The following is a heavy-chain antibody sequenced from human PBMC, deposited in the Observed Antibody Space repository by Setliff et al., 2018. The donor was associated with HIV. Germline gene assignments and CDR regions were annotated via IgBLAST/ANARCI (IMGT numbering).Heavy chain of an antibody. CDR1: GGSISSYY. D-gene: IGHD3-9*01. Sequence: SSETLSLTCTVSGGSISSYYWSWIRQPPGKGLEWLGYIYYSGSTNYNPSLKSRVTISVDTSKNQFSLKLSSVTAADTAVYYCARGVRGYGEIRYFFYYYYMDVWGKGTTVTVSS. J-gene: IGHJ6*03. CDR3: ARGVRGYGEIRYFFYYYYMDV. CDR2: IYYSGST. V-gene: IGHV4-59*08.